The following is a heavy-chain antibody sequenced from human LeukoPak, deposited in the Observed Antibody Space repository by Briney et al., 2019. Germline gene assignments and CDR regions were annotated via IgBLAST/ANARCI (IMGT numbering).Heavy chain of an antibody. CDR2: IGSSSSHI. J-gene: IGHJ4*02. CDR3: ARDQDSSSSGFDY. D-gene: IGHD6-6*01. V-gene: IGHV3-21*01. Sequence: GGSLKLSCAASGFTFSYYSMNWVRQAPGKGLEWVSSIGSSSSHIYYADSVKGRFTISRDNSKNSLHLQMNSLRAEDTAVYYCARDQDSSSSGFDYSGQGTLLTVSS. CDR1: GFTFSYYS.